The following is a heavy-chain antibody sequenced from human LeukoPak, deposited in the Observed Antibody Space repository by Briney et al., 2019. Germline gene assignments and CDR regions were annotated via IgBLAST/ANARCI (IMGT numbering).Heavy chain of an antibody. CDR1: GFTFSSYS. V-gene: IGHV3-21*01. Sequence: GGSLRLSCAASGFTFSSYSMNWVRQAPEKGLEWVSSITSSSSYIYYADSVKGRFTISRDNAKNPLYLQMNSLRAEGTAVYYCARGTSGGDYLFDYWGQGTLVTVSS. D-gene: IGHD4-17*01. CDR2: ITSSSSYI. CDR3: ARGTSGGDYLFDY. J-gene: IGHJ4*02.